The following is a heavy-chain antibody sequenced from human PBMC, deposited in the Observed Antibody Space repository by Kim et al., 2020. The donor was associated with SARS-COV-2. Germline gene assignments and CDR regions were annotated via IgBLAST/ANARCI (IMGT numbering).Heavy chain of an antibody. V-gene: IGHV3-53*04. CDR1: GFTVSSNY. Sequence: GGSLRLSCAASGFTVSSNYMSWVRQAPGKGLEWVSVIYSGGSTYYADSVKGRFTISRHNSKNTLYLQMNSLRAEDTAVYYCAREALEVDILTGYYYYYGMDVWGQGTTVTVSS. D-gene: IGHD3-9*01. J-gene: IGHJ6*02. CDR2: IYSGGST. CDR3: AREALEVDILTGYYYYYGMDV.